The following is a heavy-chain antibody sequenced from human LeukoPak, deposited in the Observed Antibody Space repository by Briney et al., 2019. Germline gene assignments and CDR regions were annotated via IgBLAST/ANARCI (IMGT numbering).Heavy chain of an antibody. CDR3: TTGYSSSWYPRVDY. Sequence: PGGSLRLSCAASGFTFSNAWMSWVRQAPGKGLEWVGRIKSKTDGGTTDYAAPVKGRFTISRDDSKNTLYLQMNSLKTEDTAVYYCTTGYSSSWYPRVDYWGQGTLVTVSS. J-gene: IGHJ4*02. CDR1: GFTFSNAW. V-gene: IGHV3-15*01. D-gene: IGHD6-13*01. CDR2: IKSKTDGGTT.